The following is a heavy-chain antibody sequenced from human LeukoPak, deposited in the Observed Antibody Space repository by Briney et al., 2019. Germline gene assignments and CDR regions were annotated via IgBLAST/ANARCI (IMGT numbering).Heavy chain of an antibody. J-gene: IGHJ4*02. CDR2: ITSSSSTR. V-gene: IGHV3-48*01. D-gene: IGHD3-9*01. Sequence: PGGSLRLSCAASGFTFTSYTMNWVRQAPGKGLEWVSYITSSSSTRYYADSAKGRFTMSRDNAETSLYLQMNSLRAEHTAVYYCARYFDAWGQGILVTVSS. CDR1: GFTFTSYT. CDR3: ARYFDA.